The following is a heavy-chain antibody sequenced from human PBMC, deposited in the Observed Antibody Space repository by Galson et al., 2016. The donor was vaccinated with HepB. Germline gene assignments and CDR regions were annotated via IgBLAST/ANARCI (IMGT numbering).Heavy chain of an antibody. V-gene: IGHV3-7*03. CDR2: IAQDGGER. CDR3: VRDFYGPSDW. CDR1: GASINSDF. Sequence: ETLSLTCTVSGASINSDFRSWIRQTPGKGLEWVANIAQDGGERYYVDSVKGRFTISKDNAKNSLYLQMNSLRVDDTAVYYCVRDFYGPSDWWGQGTLVTVSS. D-gene: IGHD3-9*01. J-gene: IGHJ4*02.